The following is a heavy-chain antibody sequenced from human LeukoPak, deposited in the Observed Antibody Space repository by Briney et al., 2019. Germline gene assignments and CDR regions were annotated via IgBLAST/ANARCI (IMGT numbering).Heavy chain of an antibody. CDR1: GFTFNTYT. Sequence: GGSLRLSCAASGFTFNTYTMNWVRQAPGKGLEWVSYISGSSGIIDYADSVRGRFTISRDNAKNTRYVQVNSLGTEDTAAYYCAKGSYYDSSGSFYFDYWGQGTLVTVSS. D-gene: IGHD3-22*01. V-gene: IGHV3-48*01. J-gene: IGHJ4*02. CDR3: AKGSYYDSSGSFYFDY. CDR2: ISGSSGII.